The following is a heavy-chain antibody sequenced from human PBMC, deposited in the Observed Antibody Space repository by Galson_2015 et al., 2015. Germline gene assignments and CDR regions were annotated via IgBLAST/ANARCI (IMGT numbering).Heavy chain of an antibody. V-gene: IGHV3-23*01. D-gene: IGHD3/OR15-3a*01. J-gene: IGHJ4*02. CDR1: GFTFSAYA. CDR2: TRTIGDG. CDR3: AKWTYNYFDY. Sequence: SLRLSCAASGFTFSAYAMTWVRQAPGKGLEWVSGTRTIGDGYAESVKGRFTISRDNSRNTLYLQMNSLRAEDTAVYYCAKWTYNYFDYWGQGTLVTVSS.